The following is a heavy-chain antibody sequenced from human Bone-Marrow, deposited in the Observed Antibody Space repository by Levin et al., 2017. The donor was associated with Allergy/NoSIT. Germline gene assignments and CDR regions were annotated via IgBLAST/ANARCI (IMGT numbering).Heavy chain of an antibody. D-gene: IGHD2-2*01. CDR2: IIPIFGTA. CDR3: ASEVHCSSTSCLRFDP. V-gene: IGHV1-69*06. J-gene: IGHJ5*02. Sequence: ASVKVSCKASGGTFSSYAISWVRQAPGQGLEWMGGIIPIFGTANYAQKFQGRVTITADKSTSTAYMELSSLRSEDTAVYYCASEVHCSSTSCLRFDPWGQGTLVTVSS. CDR1: GGTFSSYA.